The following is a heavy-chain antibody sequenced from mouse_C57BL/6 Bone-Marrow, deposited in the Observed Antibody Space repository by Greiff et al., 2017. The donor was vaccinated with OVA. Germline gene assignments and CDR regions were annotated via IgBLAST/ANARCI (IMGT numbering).Heavy chain of an antibody. V-gene: IGHV1-80*01. CDR2: VYPGDGDT. CDR1: GYAFSSYW. Sequence: VQLKQSGAELVKPGASVKISCKASGYAFSSYWMNWVKQRPGKGLEWIGQVYPGDGDTNYNGKFKGKATLTADKSSSTAYMQLSSLTSEDSAVYFCARSYYSNYGFYYAMDYWGQGTSVTVSS. CDR3: ARSYYSNYGFYYAMDY. J-gene: IGHJ4*01. D-gene: IGHD2-5*01.